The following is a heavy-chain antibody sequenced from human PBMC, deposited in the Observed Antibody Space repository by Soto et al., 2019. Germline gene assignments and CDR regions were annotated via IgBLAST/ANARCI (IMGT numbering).Heavy chain of an antibody. CDR1: GFTFSSYA. V-gene: IGHV3-23*01. CDR2: ISGSGGST. J-gene: IGHJ4*02. Sequence: VGSLRLSCAASGFTFSSYAMSWVRQAPGKGLEWVSAISGSGGSTYYADSVKGRFTISRDNSKNTLYLQMNSLRAEDTAVYYCAKNLIVLMVYATAFDYWGQGTLVTVSS. D-gene: IGHD2-8*01. CDR3: AKNLIVLMVYATAFDY.